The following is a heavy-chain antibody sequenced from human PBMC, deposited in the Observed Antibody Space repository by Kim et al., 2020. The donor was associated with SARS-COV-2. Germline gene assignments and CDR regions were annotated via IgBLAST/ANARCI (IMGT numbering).Heavy chain of an antibody. D-gene: IGHD3-16*01. J-gene: IGHJ4*02. CDR2: INHSGST. V-gene: IGHV4-34*01. Sequence: SETLSLTCAVSGGSLFRNYWTWIRQPPGKGLEWIGEINHSGSTKFYDPSLESRVTISVDTSRNQFSLRLTSVTAADTAVYYCARVPFSYVGFDFWGQGTLVTVSS. CDR3: ARVPFSYVGFDF. CDR1: GGSLFRNY.